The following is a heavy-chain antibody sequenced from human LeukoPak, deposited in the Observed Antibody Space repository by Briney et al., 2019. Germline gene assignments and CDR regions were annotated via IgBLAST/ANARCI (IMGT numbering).Heavy chain of an antibody. CDR3: TYEQRAPYYFGY. Sequence: GRSLRLSCAASGFTFSSYAIHWVRQAPGKGLEWVALISYDGSEKYYADSVKGRFTISRDNSKNTLYLQMNSLRAEDTAVYYCTYEQRAPYYFGYWGQGTLVTVSS. J-gene: IGHJ4*02. CDR1: GFTFSSYA. CDR2: ISYDGSEK. D-gene: IGHD3-22*01. V-gene: IGHV3-30-3*01.